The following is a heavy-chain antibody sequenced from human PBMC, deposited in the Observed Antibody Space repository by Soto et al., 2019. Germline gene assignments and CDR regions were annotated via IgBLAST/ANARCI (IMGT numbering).Heavy chain of an antibody. CDR3: AKESYERQWLGYHYDY. Sequence: QVQLVESGGGVVQPGRSLRLSCAASGFTFSSYGMHWVRQAPGKGLEWVAVISYDGSNKYYADSVKGRFTISRDNSKNTLYLQMNSLRAEDTAVYYCAKESYERQWLGYHYDYWGQGTLVTVSS. CDR1: GFTFSSYG. CDR2: ISYDGSNK. V-gene: IGHV3-30*18. D-gene: IGHD6-19*01. J-gene: IGHJ4*02.